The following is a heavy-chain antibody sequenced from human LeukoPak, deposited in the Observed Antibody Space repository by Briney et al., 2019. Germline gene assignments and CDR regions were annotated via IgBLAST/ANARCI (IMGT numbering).Heavy chain of an antibody. D-gene: IGHD3-22*01. V-gene: IGHV1-46*01. CDR2: INPSGGST. Sequence: ASVKVSCKASGYTFTSYYMHWVRQAPGQGLEWMGIINPSGGSTSYAQKFQGRVTMTRDTSTNTVYMELSSLRSEDTAVYYCARDTTDYYDSSGYYLAYYYCYGMDVWGQGTTVTVSS. CDR1: GYTFTSYY. J-gene: IGHJ6*02. CDR3: ARDTTDYYDSSGYYLAYYYCYGMDV.